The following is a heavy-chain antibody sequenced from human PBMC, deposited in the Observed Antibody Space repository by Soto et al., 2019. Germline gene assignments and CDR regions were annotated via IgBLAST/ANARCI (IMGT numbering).Heavy chain of an antibody. Sequence: EVPLVESGGGLVQPGGSLRLSCAASGFTFSIYWMHWVRQAPGKGPVWVSRIDNAGSSARYADSVKGRFTISRDNAKNTVYLQMNSLRAEDTAVYYCTRVGGSVSGMDVWGQGTTVTVSS. D-gene: IGHD1-26*01. J-gene: IGHJ6*02. V-gene: IGHV3-74*01. CDR1: GFTFSIYW. CDR2: IDNAGSSA. CDR3: TRVGGSVSGMDV.